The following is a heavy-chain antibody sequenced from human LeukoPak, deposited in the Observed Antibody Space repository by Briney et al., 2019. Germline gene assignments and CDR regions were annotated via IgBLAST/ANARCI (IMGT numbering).Heavy chain of an antibody. D-gene: IGHD3-22*01. J-gene: IGHJ5*02. CDR3: AKGLIVGNGNCLDP. V-gene: IGHV3-23*01. Sequence: GGSLRLSCAASGLTFSSYVMIWVRQAPGKGLEWVSSISGSGDSTYYADSVKGRFTISRDNSKNTLYVQMNSLRAEDTAVYYCAKGLIVGNGNCLDPWGQGTLVTVSS. CDR2: ISGSGDST. CDR1: GLTFSSYV.